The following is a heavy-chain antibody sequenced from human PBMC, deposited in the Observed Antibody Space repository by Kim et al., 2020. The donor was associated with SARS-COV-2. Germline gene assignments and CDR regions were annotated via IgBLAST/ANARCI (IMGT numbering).Heavy chain of an antibody. CDR3: ARAKWLRGAFDY. CDR1: GGSISSYY. V-gene: IGHV4-59*01. D-gene: IGHD5-12*01. CDR2: IYYSGST. J-gene: IGHJ4*02. Sequence: SETLSLTCTVSGGSISSYYWSWIRQPPGKGLEWIGYIYYSGSTNYNPSLKSRVTISVDTSKNQFSLKLSSVTAADTAVYYCARAKWLRGAFDYWGQGTLV.